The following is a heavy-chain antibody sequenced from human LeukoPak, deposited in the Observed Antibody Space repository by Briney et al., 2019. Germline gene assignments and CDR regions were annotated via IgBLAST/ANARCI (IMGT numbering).Heavy chain of an antibody. Sequence: GGSLRLSCAASGFTFSNYWMTWVRQAPGKGLELVASIKQDGSEKYYVDSVKGRFTISRDNAKNSLYLQMNSLRAEDTAVYYCAGTRNEGHWGQGTLVTVSS. CDR2: IKQDGSEK. V-gene: IGHV3-7*01. J-gene: IGHJ4*02. D-gene: IGHD1-1*01. CDR3: AGTRNEGH. CDR1: GFTFSNYW.